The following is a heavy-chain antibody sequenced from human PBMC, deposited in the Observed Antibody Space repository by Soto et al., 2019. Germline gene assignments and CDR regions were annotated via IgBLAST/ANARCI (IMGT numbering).Heavy chain of an antibody. D-gene: IGHD3-9*01. CDR1: GGSISSYY. CDR2: IYYSGST. CDR3: ARSGPSFVQYFDWLSSYFDY. Sequence: SETLSLTCTVSGGSISSYYWSWIRQPPGKGLEWIGYIYYSGSTNYNPSLKSRVTISVDTSKNQFSLKLSSVTAADTAVYYCARSGPSFVQYFDWLSSYFDYWGQGTLVTVSS. V-gene: IGHV4-59*01. J-gene: IGHJ4*02.